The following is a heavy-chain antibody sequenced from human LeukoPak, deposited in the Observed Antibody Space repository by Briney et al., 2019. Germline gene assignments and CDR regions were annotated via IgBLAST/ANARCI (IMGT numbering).Heavy chain of an antibody. V-gene: IGHV4-59*01. J-gene: IGHJ5*02. CDR2: IYYSGST. CDR1: GGSISSYY. D-gene: IGHD3-9*01. CDR3: ARGSFDWLPYNWFDP. Sequence: SETLSLTCTVSGGSISSYYWSWIRQPPGKGLEWIGYIYYSGSTNYNPSLKSRVTISVDTSKNQFSLKLSSVTAADTAVYYCARGSFDWLPYNWFDPWGQGTLVTVSS.